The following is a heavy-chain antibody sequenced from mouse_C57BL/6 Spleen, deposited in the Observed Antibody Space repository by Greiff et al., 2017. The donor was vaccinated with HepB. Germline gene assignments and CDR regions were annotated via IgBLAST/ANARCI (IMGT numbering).Heavy chain of an antibody. J-gene: IGHJ4*01. V-gene: IGHV5-4*01. CDR2: ISDGGSYT. Sequence: EVKLMESGGGLVKPGGSLKLSCAASGFTFSSYAMSWVRQTPEKRLEWVATISDGGSYTYYPDNVKGRFTISRDNAKNNLYLQMSHLKSEDTAMYYCAREGYDYDGAMDYWGQGTSGTVSS. D-gene: IGHD2-4*01. CDR1: GFTFSSYA. CDR3: AREGYDYDGAMDY.